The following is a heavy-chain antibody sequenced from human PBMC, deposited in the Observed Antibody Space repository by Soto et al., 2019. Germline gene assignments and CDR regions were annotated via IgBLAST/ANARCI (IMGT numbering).Heavy chain of an antibody. J-gene: IGHJ2*01. CDR2: IHETGST. D-gene: IGHD1-1*01. V-gene: IGHV4-59*12. Sequence: QVQLQESGPGLVKPSETLSLTCSFSGGSMSRYYWSWIRQPPGKGLEWFGNIHETGSTNYNASTKNRATISLDTAKSAFTLPLTAVTAADTAVYYCARDVRPTGLAYFDLWGRGTLVTVSS. CDR1: GGSMSRYY. CDR3: ARDVRPTGLAYFDL.